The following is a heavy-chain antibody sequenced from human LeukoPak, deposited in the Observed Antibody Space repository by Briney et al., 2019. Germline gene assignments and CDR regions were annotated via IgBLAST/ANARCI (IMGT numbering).Heavy chain of an antibody. CDR2: IYYSGST. D-gene: IGHD3-10*01. CDR1: GGSINSYY. J-gene: IGHJ4*02. CDR3: ARLLKTYYYGSGSYVTAKIFDY. Sequence: PSETLSLTCTVSGGSINSYYWSWIRQSPGKGLEWIGYIYYSGSTSYNPSLKSRVSISLDTSKNQFSLKLSSVTAADTAVYYCARLLKTYYYGSGSYVTAKIFDYWGQGTLVTVSS. V-gene: IGHV4-59*01.